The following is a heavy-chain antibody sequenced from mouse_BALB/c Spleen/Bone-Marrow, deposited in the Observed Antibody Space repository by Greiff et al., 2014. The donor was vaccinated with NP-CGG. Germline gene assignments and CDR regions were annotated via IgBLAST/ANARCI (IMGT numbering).Heavy chain of an antibody. D-gene: IGHD2-2*01. J-gene: IGHJ2*01. Sequence: VQLKESGPELVKPGALVKISCQTSGYTFTEYTMPWVEQRPGKSLEWIGNINPHNGGTKYNQKFKGKATLTVDKSSSTAYMELRSLTSEDSAVYYCARLDGYGGFGYWGQGTTLTVSS. CDR2: INPHNGGT. V-gene: IGHV1-18*01. CDR3: ARLDGYGGFGY. CDR1: GYTFTEYT.